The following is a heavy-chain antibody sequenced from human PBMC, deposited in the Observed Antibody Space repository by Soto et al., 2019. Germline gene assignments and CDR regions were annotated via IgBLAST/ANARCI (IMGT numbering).Heavy chain of an antibody. Sequence: GASVKVSCKASGGTFSSYAISWVRQAPGQGLEWMGGIIPIFGTANYAQKFQGRVTITADESTSTAYMELSSLRSEDTAVYYCARVTGYSSSWYYFDYWGQGTLVTVSS. CDR1: GGTFSSYA. V-gene: IGHV1-69*13. CDR2: IIPIFGTA. D-gene: IGHD6-13*01. CDR3: ARVTGYSSSWYYFDY. J-gene: IGHJ4*02.